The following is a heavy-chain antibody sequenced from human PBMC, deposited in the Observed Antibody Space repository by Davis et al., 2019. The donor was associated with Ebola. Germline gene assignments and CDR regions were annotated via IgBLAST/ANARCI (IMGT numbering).Heavy chain of an antibody. CDR3: ARHTVYYYDSSGYYLDAFDI. CDR2: IYYSGST. V-gene: IGHV4-39*01. CDR1: GGSISSSSYY. D-gene: IGHD3-22*01. J-gene: IGHJ3*02. Sequence: SETLSLTCTVSGGSISSSSYYWGWIRQPPGKGLEWIGSIYYSGSTYYNPSLKSRVTISVDKSKNQFSLKLSSVTAADTAVYYCARHTVYYYDSSGYYLDAFDIWGQGTTVTVSS.